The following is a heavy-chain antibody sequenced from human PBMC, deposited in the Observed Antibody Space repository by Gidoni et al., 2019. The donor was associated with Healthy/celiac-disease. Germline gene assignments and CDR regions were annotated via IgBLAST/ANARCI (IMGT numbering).Heavy chain of an antibody. Sequence: EVQLVESGGGLVKPGGSLRLSCAASGFTFSSYSMNWVRQAPGKGLEWVSSISSSSSYIYYADSVKGRFTISRDNAKNSLYLQMNSLRAEDTAVYYCARDFLPLVVIPRGFDYWGQGTLVTVSS. J-gene: IGHJ4*02. CDR3: ARDFLPLVVIPRGFDY. D-gene: IGHD3-22*01. V-gene: IGHV3-21*01. CDR1: GFTFSSYS. CDR2: ISSSSSYI.